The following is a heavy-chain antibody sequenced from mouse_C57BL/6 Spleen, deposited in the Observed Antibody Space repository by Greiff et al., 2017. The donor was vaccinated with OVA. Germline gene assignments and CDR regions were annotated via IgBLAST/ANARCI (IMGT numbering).Heavy chain of an antibody. CDR1: GYTFTSYW. CDR3: ARGGTTVVRYFDV. CDR2: IDPSDSYT. D-gene: IGHD1-1*01. J-gene: IGHJ1*03. Sequence: QQSCKASGYTFTSYWMQWVKQRPGQGLEWIGEIDPSDSYTNYNQKFKGKATLTVDTSSSTAYMQLSSLTSEDSAVYYCARGGTTVVRYFDVWGTGTTVTVSS. V-gene: IGHV1-50*01.